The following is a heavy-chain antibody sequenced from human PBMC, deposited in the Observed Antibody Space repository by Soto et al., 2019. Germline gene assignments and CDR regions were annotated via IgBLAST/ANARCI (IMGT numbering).Heavy chain of an antibody. D-gene: IGHD3-3*01. CDR3: AGVLRFLEWHGMDV. J-gene: IGHJ6*02. CDR1: GFTFSSYS. Sequence: TGGSLRLSCAASGFTFSSYSMNWVRQAPGKGLEWVSSISSSSSYIYYADSVKGRFTISRDNAKNSLYLQMNSLRAEDTAVYYCAGVLRFLEWHGMDVWGQGTTVTVSS. CDR2: ISSSSSYI. V-gene: IGHV3-21*01.